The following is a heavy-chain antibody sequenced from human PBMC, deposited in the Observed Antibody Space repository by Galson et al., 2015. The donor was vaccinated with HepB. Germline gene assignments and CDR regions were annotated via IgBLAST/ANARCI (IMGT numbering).Heavy chain of an antibody. CDR1: GYSFTSYW. D-gene: IGHD4-17*01. Sequence: QSGAEVKKPGESLRISCKGSGYSFTSYWISWVRQMPGKGLEWMGRIDPSDSYTNYSPSFQGHVTISADKSISTAYLQWSSLKASDTAMYYCARLSGGGEINGDYHPFDYWGQGTLVTVSS. J-gene: IGHJ4*02. CDR3: ARLSGGGEINGDYHPFDY. V-gene: IGHV5-10-1*01. CDR2: IDPSDSYT.